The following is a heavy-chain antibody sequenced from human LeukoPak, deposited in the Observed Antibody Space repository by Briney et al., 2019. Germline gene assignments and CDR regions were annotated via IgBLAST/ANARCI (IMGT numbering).Heavy chain of an antibody. J-gene: IGHJ4*02. CDR3: ARGPVGFNRNTEGSF. D-gene: IGHD1-14*01. CDR2: INHSGST. V-gene: IGHV4-34*01. CDR1: GGSFSGYY. Sequence: SETLSLTCAVYGGSFSGYYWSWIRQPPGKGLEWIGEINHSGSTNYNPSLKSRVTISVDTSKNHFSLKLSSVTAADTAVYYCARGPVGFNRNTEGSFWGQGTLVTVSS.